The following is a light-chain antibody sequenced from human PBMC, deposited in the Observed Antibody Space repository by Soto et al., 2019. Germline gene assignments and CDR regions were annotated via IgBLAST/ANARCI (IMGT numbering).Light chain of an antibody. V-gene: IGLV2-11*01. CDR1: SSGVGDYNF. CDR2: DVS. Sequence: QSALTQPRSVSGSPGQSVTISCTGTSSGVGDYNFVSWYQQHPGKAPKLMIYDVSKRPSGVPDRFSGSKSGNTASLTISGLQAEDEADYCCCSYAGSYTWVFGGGTKLTVL. J-gene: IGLJ3*02. CDR3: CSYAGSYTWV.